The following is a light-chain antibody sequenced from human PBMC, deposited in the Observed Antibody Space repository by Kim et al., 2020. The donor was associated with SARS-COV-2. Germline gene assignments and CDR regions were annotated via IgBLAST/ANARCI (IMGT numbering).Light chain of an antibody. CDR1: SSDVGSYNY. CDR2: DVS. J-gene: IGLJ1*01. CDR3: CSYAGSYTHYV. V-gene: IGLV2-11*01. Sequence: QSVTISCTGTSSDVGSYNYVSWFQQHPGKAPKLMIYDVSKRPSGVPDRFSGSKSGNTASLTISGLQAEDEADYYCCSYAGSYTHYVFGTGTKVTVL.